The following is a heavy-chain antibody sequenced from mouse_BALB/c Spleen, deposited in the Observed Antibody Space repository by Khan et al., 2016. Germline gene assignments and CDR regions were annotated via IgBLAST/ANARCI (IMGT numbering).Heavy chain of an antibody. D-gene: IGHD1-1*01. J-gene: IGHJ2*01. CDR1: GFIFGSYA. Sequence: EVELVESGGGLMKPGESLKISCAASGFIFGSYAMSWVRQTPEKRLEWVASISSGGYTYYPDSMRGRFTISRANDGNILYLQVSSLRSEDTAMYYCARDNYGNPFDYWGQGTTLTVSS. CDR2: ISSGGYT. V-gene: IGHV5-6-5*01. CDR3: ARDNYGNPFDY.